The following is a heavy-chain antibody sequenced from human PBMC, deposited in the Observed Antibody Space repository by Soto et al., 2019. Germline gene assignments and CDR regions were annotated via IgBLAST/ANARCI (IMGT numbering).Heavy chain of an antibody. D-gene: IGHD4-17*01. CDR1: GFTFSSYG. J-gene: IGHJ4*02. CDR3: AKCRGDYGDLFDY. CDR2: ISYDGSNK. V-gene: IGHV3-30*18. Sequence: GGSLRLSCAASGFTFSSYGMHWVRQAPGKGLEWVAVISYDGSNKYYADSVKGRFTISRDNSKNTLYLQMNSLRAEDTAVYYCAKCRGDYGDLFDYWGQGTLVTVSS.